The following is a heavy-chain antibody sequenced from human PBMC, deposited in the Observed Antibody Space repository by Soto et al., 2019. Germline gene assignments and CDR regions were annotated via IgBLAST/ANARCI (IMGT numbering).Heavy chain of an antibody. CDR3: ARASPPFLEEAGTGLYYGMDV. CDR1: GFTFSSYG. J-gene: IGHJ6*02. Sequence: GGSLRLSCAASGFTFSSYGMHWVRQAPGKGLEWVAAIWYDGSNKYYADSVKGRFTISRDNSKNTLYLQMNSLRAEDTAVYYCARASPPFLEEAGTGLYYGMDVWGQGTTVTVSS. CDR2: IWYDGSNK. V-gene: IGHV3-33*01. D-gene: IGHD6-13*01.